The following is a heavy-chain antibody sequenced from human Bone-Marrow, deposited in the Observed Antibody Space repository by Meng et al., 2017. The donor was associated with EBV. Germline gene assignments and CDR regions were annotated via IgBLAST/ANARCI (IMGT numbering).Heavy chain of an antibody. D-gene: IGHD3-10*01. CDR2: LIPMSGSP. Sequence: QVQLQESGGEVKKPGSSGKVSCRTSGGTFRRDAVSWVRQAPGQGLEWMGGLIPMSGSPHYAQKFQDRVTIFADESTSTHSMELTNLRSEDTAMYYCASESGRGFTPDYWGQGTLVTVSS. CDR1: GGTFRRDA. V-gene: IGHV1-69*01. CDR3: ASESGRGFTPDY. J-gene: IGHJ4*02.